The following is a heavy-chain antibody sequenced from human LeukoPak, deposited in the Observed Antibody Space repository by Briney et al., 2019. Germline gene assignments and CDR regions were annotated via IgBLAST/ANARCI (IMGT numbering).Heavy chain of an antibody. D-gene: IGHD1-26*01. Sequence: ASVKLSCKASGYTFTSYYMHWVRQAPGQGLEWMGIINPSGRSTSYAQKVQGRVTMTRDTSTSTVYMELSSLRSEDTAVYYCARDTSTRFVGEGMDVWGQGTTVTVSS. CDR1: GYTFTSYY. V-gene: IGHV1-46*01. J-gene: IGHJ6*02. CDR3: ARDTSTRFVGEGMDV. CDR2: INPSGRST.